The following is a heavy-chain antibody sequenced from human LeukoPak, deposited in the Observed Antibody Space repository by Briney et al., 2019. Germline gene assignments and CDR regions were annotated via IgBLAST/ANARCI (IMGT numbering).Heavy chain of an antibody. CDR3: AHPHGYSSSWYYFDY. D-gene: IGHD6-13*01. CDR1: GFTFSSYA. CDR2: ISYDGSNK. V-gene: IGHV3-30-3*01. J-gene: IGHJ4*02. Sequence: GGSLRLSCAASGFTFSSYAMHWVRQAPGKGLEWVAVISYDGSNKYYADSVKGRFTTSRDNSKNTLYLQMNSLRAEDTAVYYCAHPHGYSSSWYYFDYWGQGTLVTVSS.